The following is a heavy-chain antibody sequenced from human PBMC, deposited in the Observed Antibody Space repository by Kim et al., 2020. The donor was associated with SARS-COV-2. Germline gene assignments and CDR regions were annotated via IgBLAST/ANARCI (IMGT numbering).Heavy chain of an antibody. V-gene: IGHV3-15*01. CDR1: GLTFSNAW. Sequence: GGSLRLSCAASGLTFSNAWMTWVRQAPGKGLEWVGHIKSKIDGGTTDYAAPVKGRFSISRDDSKATLNLQMNRLKTEDTGVYYCIAYSGPGSWGQGTLVT. J-gene: IGHJ4*02. CDR2: IKSKIDGGTT. D-gene: IGHD3-10*01. CDR3: IAYSGPGS.